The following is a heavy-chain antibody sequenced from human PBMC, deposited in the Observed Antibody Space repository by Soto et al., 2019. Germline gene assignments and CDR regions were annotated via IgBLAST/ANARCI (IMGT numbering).Heavy chain of an antibody. Sequence: EVQLLESGGGLVQPGGSLRLSCAASGFTFSSYAMSWVRQAPGKGLEWVSYISSSSSTIYYADSVKGRFTISRDNAKNSLYLQMNSLRDEDTAVYYCASYDGWYAEYFQHWGQGTLVTVSS. J-gene: IGHJ1*01. CDR2: ISSSSSTI. CDR1: GFTFSSYA. CDR3: ASYDGWYAEYFQH. D-gene: IGHD6-19*01. V-gene: IGHV3-48*02.